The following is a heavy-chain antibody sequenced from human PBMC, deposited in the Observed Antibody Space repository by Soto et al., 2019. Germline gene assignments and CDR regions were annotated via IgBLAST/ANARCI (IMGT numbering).Heavy chain of an antibody. J-gene: IGHJ6*02. CDR2: IYHSGST. CDR1: GGSISSGGYS. Sequence: PSETLSLTCAVSGGSISSGGYSWSWIRQPPGKGLEWIGYIYHSGSTYYNPSLKSRVTIPVDRSKNQFSLKLSSVTAADTAVYYCARGGAMGGYYYYGMDVWGQGTTVTVSS. CDR3: ARGGAMGGYYYYGMDV. D-gene: IGHD5-18*01. V-gene: IGHV4-30-2*01.